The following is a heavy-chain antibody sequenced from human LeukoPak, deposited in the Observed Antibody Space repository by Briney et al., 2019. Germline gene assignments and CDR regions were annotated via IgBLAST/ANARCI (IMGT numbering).Heavy chain of an antibody. CDR3: ARSVGYCSSTSCYGYDVRYYYYYMDV. V-gene: IGHV1-18*04. CDR2: ISPYNGNT. J-gene: IGHJ6*03. CDR1: GYTFTGYY. D-gene: IGHD2-2*01. Sequence: ASVKVSCKASGYTFTGYYMHWVRQAPGQGLEWMGWISPYNGNTNYAQKLQGRVTMTTDTSTSTAYMELRSLRSDDTAVYYCARSVGYCSSTSCYGYDVRYYYYYMDVWGKGTTVTISS.